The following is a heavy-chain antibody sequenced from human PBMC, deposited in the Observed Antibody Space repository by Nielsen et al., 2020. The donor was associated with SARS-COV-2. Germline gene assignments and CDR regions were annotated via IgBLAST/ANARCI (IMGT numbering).Heavy chain of an antibody. CDR2: INTNTGNP. CDR3: ARGGWFGELLSDYYGMDV. V-gene: IGHV7-4-1*01. J-gene: IGHJ6*02. Sequence: WVRQAPGQGLEWMGWINTNTGNPTYAQGFTGRFVFSLDTSVSTAYLQICSLKAEDTAVYYCARGGWFGELLSDYYGMDVWGQGTTVTVSS. D-gene: IGHD3-10*01.